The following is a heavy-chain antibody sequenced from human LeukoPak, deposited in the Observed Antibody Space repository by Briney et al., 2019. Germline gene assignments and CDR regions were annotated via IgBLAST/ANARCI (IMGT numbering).Heavy chain of an antibody. V-gene: IGHV3-23*01. D-gene: IGHD4-17*01. CDR3: SRDPNGDYVGAFEFQR. J-gene: IGHJ1*01. CDR1: GLTFSNYA. Sequence: GGSLRLSCLVSGLTFSNYAMTWVRQAPGRGLEWVSSIGGSGGTNYADSVRGRFTISRDNSRNTLYLQMNSLRAGDTAVYYCSRDPNGDYVGAFEFQRWGQGTLVTVSS. CDR2: IGGSGGT.